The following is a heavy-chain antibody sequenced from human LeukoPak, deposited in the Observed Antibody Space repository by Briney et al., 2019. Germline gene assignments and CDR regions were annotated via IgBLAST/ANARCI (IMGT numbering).Heavy chain of an antibody. Sequence: NPSETLSLTCTVSGDSVSTSNSYWGWIRQPPGKGLEWIGSMFYSANTYYNPSLKSRVTISVDTSKNQLSLRLSSVTAADTAVYYCARHPHYYFDDTARWGQGTLVTVSS. CDR2: MFYSANT. CDR1: GDSVSTSNSY. D-gene: IGHD3-22*01. V-gene: IGHV4-39*01. J-gene: IGHJ4*02. CDR3: ARHPHYYFDDTAR.